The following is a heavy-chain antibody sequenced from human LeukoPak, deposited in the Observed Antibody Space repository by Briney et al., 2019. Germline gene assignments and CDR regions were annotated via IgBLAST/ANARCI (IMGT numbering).Heavy chain of an antibody. CDR1: GFTFSSYA. Sequence: GGSLRLSRTASGFTFSSYAMSWVRQAPGKGLEWVSAISGSGGSTYYADSVKGRFTISRDNSKNTLYLQMNNLRAEDTAVYYCAKLYYDILTGYSPFDYWGQGTLVTVSS. V-gene: IGHV3-23*01. D-gene: IGHD3-9*01. J-gene: IGHJ4*02. CDR2: ISGSGGST. CDR3: AKLYYDILTGYSPFDY.